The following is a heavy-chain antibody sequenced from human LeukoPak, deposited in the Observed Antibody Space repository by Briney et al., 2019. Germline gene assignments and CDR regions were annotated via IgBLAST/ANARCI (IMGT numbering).Heavy chain of an antibody. CDR3: AREMTTVITFDY. D-gene: IGHD4-17*01. V-gene: IGHV4-59*01. CDR1: GGSISSYY. J-gene: IGHJ4*02. CDR2: IYYSGST. Sequence: SETLSLTCTVSGGSISSYYWSWIRQPPGKGLEWIGYIYYSGSTNYNPSLKSRVTISVDTSKNHFSLRLSSVTAADTAVYYCAREMTTVITFDYWGQGTLVTVSS.